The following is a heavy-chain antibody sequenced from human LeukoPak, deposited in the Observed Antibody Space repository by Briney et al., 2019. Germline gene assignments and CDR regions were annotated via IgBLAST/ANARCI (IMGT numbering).Heavy chain of an antibody. Sequence: ASVKVSCKASGYTFTSYDINWVRQATGQGLEWMGWMNPNSGNTGYAQKFQGRVTMTRNTSISTAYMELSSLRSEDTAVYYCAGGYDSSGYYPGYWGQGTLVTVSS. J-gene: IGHJ4*02. CDR1: GYTFTSYD. V-gene: IGHV1-8*01. CDR2: MNPNSGNT. D-gene: IGHD3-22*01. CDR3: AGGYDSSGYYPGY.